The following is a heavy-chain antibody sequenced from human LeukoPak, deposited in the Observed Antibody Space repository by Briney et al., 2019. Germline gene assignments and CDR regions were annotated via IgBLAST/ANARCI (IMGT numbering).Heavy chain of an antibody. CDR1: GGSISSSSYY. J-gene: IGHJ4*02. D-gene: IGHD6-6*01. Sequence: SETLSLTCTVSGGSISSSSYYWGWIRQPPGKGLEWIGSIYYSGSTYYNPSLKSRVTISVDTPKNQFSLKLSSVTAADTAVYYCARLALSSSVDYWGQGTLVTVSS. CDR3: ARLALSSSVDY. V-gene: IGHV4-39*01. CDR2: IYYSGST.